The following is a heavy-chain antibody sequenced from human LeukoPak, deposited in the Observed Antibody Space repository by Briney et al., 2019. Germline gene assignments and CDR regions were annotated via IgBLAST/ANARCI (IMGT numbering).Heavy chain of an antibody. D-gene: IGHD3-10*01. CDR3: ARADGSGSLLDY. V-gene: IGHV4-61*02. J-gene: IGHJ4*02. Sequence: SETLSLTCTVSGGSISIGSYYWSWIRQPAGKGLEWIGRIYTSGSTNYNPSLKSRVTISVDTSKNQFSLKLSSVTAADTAVYYCARADGSGSLLDYWGQRTLVTVSS. CDR2: IYTSGST. CDR1: GGSISIGSYY.